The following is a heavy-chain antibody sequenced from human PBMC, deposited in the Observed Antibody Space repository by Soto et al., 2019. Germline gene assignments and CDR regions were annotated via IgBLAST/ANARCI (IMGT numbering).Heavy chain of an antibody. Sequence: GSGPTLVNPTQTLTLTCTFSGFSLSTSGVGVGWIRQPPGKALEWLALIYWDDDKRYSPSLKSRLTITKDTSKNQVVLTMTNMDPVDTATYYCAHLRMVRGVIITLQVVLFDYWGQGTLVTVSS. V-gene: IGHV2-5*02. CDR3: AHLRMVRGVIITLQVVLFDY. J-gene: IGHJ4*02. CDR2: IYWDDDK. D-gene: IGHD3-10*01. CDR1: GFSLSTSGVG.